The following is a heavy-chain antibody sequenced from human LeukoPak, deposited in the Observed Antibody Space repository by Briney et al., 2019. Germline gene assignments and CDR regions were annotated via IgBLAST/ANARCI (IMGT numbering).Heavy chain of an antibody. D-gene: IGHD4-11*01. V-gene: IGHV3-23*01. Sequence: GGSLRLSCAASGFTFSSYAMSWVRQAPGKGLEWVSAISGSGGSTYYADSVKGRFTISRDNSKNTLYLQMYSLRAEDTAVYYCARQTVTMWTNWSDPWGQGTLVTVSS. CDR3: ARQTVTMWTNWSDP. J-gene: IGHJ5*02. CDR1: GFTFSSYA. CDR2: ISGSGGST.